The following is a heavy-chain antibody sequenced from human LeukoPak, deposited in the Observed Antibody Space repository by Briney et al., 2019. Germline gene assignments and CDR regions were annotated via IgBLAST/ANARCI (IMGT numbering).Heavy chain of an antibody. CDR2: ISSSGST. CDR1: GDSISSGDYY. J-gene: IGHJ3*02. V-gene: IGHV4-61*02. Sequence: SETLSLTCTVSGDSISSGDYYWSWIRQPAGKGLEWIGRISSSGSTNYNPSLKSRVTISVDTSKNQFSLKLSSVTAADTAVYYCARANPLYCSSTSCHAFDIWGQGTMVTVSS. D-gene: IGHD2-2*01. CDR3: ARANPLYCSSTSCHAFDI.